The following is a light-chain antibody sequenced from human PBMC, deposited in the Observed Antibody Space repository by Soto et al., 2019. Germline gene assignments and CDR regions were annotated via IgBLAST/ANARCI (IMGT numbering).Light chain of an antibody. CDR1: QDVSHF. CDR3: RQYDDLPPT. J-gene: IGKJ5*01. CDR2: DAS. V-gene: IGKV1-33*01. Sequence: DIQITQSPSSLSASVGDRVTITCQASQDVSHFVNWCQQKPGKAPNLRIYDASNLETGVQSRCSGRGSWTDCTCTISSLPPEDIATYYCRQYDDLPPTVGQGTRLEIK.